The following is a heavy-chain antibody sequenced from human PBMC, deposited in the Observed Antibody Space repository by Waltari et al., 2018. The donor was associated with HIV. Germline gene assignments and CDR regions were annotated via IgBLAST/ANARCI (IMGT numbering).Heavy chain of an antibody. J-gene: IGHJ2*01. CDR1: GFTFSRYS. D-gene: IGHD3-22*01. Sequence: EMQLVESGGGLAQPGGSLSLSCAASGFTFSRYSLNWTRQAPEKGLEWVAYFSSSRNIIYYADSVKGRFTISRDNAKNSLYLQMDSLGAEDTAVYYCAREGGYDSSGYLRGFDLWGRGTLVTV. V-gene: IGHV3-48*04. CDR3: AREGGYDSSGYLRGFDL. CDR2: FSSSRNII.